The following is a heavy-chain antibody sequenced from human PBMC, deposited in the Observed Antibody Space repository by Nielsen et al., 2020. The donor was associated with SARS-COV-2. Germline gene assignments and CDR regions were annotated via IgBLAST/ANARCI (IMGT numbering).Heavy chain of an antibody. CDR1: GFAFSSYA. CDR3: ATGEVVTAIDY. J-gene: IGHJ4*02. Sequence: SLKISCAASGFAFSSYAMTWVRQAPGKGLEWVSGISWNSGSIGYADSVKGRFTISRDNAKNSLYLQMNSLRAEDTALYYCATGEVVTAIDYWGQGTLVTVSS. CDR2: ISWNSGSI. V-gene: IGHV3-9*01. D-gene: IGHD2-21*02.